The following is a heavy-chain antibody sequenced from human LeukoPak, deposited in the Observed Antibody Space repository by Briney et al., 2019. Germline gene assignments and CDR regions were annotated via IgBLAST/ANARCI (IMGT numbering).Heavy chain of an antibody. CDR2: IYYSGST. CDR1: GASITSYY. J-gene: IGHJ4*02. CDR3: ARLSIVGATNFDY. V-gene: IGHV4-59*08. Sequence: SETLSLTCTVSGASITSYYWSWIRQPPGKGLEWIGYIYYSGSTTYKPSLKSRVTISVDTSKNQFSLKLSFVTAADTAVYYCARLSIVGATNFDYWGQGTLVTVSS. D-gene: IGHD1-26*01.